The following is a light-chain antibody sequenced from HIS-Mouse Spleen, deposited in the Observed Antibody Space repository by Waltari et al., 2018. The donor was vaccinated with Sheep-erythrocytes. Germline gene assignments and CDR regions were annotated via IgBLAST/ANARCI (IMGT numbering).Light chain of an antibody. CDR1: SSHVCGHNY. Sequence: QSALTQPRSVSGSPGQSVTISGTGTSSHVCGHNYVSFYQQHPGKAPKLMIYDVSKRPSGVPDRFSGSKSVNTASLTISGLQAEDEADYYCCSYAGSYNHVFATGTKVTVL. V-gene: IGLV2-11*01. CDR3: CSYAGSYNHV. CDR2: DVS. J-gene: IGLJ1*01.